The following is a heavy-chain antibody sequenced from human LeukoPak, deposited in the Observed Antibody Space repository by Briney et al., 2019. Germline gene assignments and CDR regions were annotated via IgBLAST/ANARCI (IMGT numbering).Heavy chain of an antibody. J-gene: IGHJ4*02. V-gene: IGHV3-23*01. CDR2: ISGSGGST. D-gene: IGHD3-9*01. CDR1: AFTFSNYA. CDR3: AKCSRVDWLPIDY. Sequence: PGGSLRLSCAASAFTFSNYAMTWVRQAPGKGLEWVSAISGSGGSTYYANSVKGRFTISRDNSKNTLYLQMSSLRADDTAVCYCAKCSRVDWLPIDYWGRGTLVTVSS.